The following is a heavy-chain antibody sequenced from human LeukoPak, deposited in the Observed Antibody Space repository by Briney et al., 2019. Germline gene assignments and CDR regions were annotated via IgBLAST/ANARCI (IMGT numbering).Heavy chain of an antibody. D-gene: IGHD3-16*01. Sequence: GRSLRLSCAASGFTFSSYAMHWVRQAPGKGLEWVAVISYDGSNKYYADSVKGRFTISRDNSKNTLYLQMNSLRAEDTAIYYCAKASWVSSTDAVRWGQGTLVTVSS. CDR3: AKASWVSSTDAVR. J-gene: IGHJ4*02. CDR2: ISYDGSNK. CDR1: GFTFSSYA. V-gene: IGHV3-30*01.